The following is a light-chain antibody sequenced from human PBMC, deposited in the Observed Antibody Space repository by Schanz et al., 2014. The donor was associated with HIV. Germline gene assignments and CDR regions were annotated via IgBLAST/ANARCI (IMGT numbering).Light chain of an antibody. CDR1: SSDVGGYTY. J-gene: IGLJ1*01. Sequence: QSALTQPASVSGSPGQSITISCTGTSSDVGGYTYVSWYQQHPGKAPKLIIYDVTNRPSGVPDRFSGSKSDNTASLTVSALQAEDEADYYCSSYTNRDIYVIGTGTKLTVL. CDR2: DVT. V-gene: IGLV2-14*03. CDR3: SSYTNRDIYV.